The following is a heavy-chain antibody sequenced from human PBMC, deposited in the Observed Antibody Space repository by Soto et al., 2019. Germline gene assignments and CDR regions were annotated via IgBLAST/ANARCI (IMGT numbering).Heavy chain of an antibody. V-gene: IGHV1-2*02. J-gene: IGHJ6*02. D-gene: IGHD1-26*01. CDR2: INPNSGDT. Sequence: QVQLVQSGTEGKRPGDSVKVSCKASGYTFTGYYVHWVRQAPGQGLEWMGWINPNSGDTYLAQRFQGRVTMNRDTAIGTAYMELRGLTSDDTAEYYCAKGGAIVAAGTSVCLYNAMDGWGQGTTVTVSS. CDR1: GYTFTGYY. CDR3: AKGGAIVAAGTSVCLYNAMDG.